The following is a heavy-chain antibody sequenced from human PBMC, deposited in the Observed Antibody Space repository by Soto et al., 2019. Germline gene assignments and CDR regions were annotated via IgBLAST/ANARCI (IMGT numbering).Heavy chain of an antibody. V-gene: IGHV4-39*01. CDR3: ASIAARDNWYFDL. Sequence: QLQLQESGLGLVKPSETLSLTCTVSGGSISSSSYYWGWIRQPPGKGLEWIGSIYYSGSTYYNPSLKSRVTISVDTSKNQFSLKLSSVTAADTAVYYCASIAARDNWYFDLWGRGTLVTVSS. J-gene: IGHJ2*01. CDR2: IYYSGST. D-gene: IGHD6-6*01. CDR1: GGSISSSSYY.